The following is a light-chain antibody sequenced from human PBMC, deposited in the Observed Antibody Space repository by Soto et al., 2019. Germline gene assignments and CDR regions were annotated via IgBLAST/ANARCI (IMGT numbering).Light chain of an antibody. Sequence: AIQMTQSPSSLTASVGDRVTITCRASQGINNELAWYQQKPGKAPKLLIYAASNLHSGDPSRFSGSGSGTDFALTISSLQPEDFATYFCLHDYNYPRTFGQGTKVE. V-gene: IGKV1-6*01. CDR2: AAS. CDR1: QGINNE. CDR3: LHDYNYPRT. J-gene: IGKJ1*01.